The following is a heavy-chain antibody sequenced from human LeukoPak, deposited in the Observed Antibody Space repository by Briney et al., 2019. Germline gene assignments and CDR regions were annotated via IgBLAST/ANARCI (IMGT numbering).Heavy chain of an antibody. CDR1: GGTFSSYA. CDR3: ARTVDCSSTSCYGQQYYYYGMDV. D-gene: IGHD2-2*01. Sequence: GASVKVSCKASGGTFSSYAISWVRQAPGQGLEWMGRIIPILGIANYAQKFQGRVTITADKSTSTAYMELSSLRSEDTAVYCCARTVDCSSTSCYGQQYYYYGMDVWGQGTTVTVSS. J-gene: IGHJ6*02. V-gene: IGHV1-69*04. CDR2: IIPILGIA.